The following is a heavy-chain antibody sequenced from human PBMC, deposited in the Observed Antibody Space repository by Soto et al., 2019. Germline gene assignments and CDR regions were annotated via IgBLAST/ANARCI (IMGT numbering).Heavy chain of an antibody. CDR3: ARRYGSFFDI. CDR2: IYYSGST. Sequence: ASETLSLTCTLSGGSISSYYWSWIRQPPGKGLEWIGYIYYSGSTNYNPSLKSRVTISVDTSKNQFSLKLSSVTAADTAVYYCARRYGSFFDIWGQGTMVTVSS. J-gene: IGHJ3*02. V-gene: IGHV4-59*08. CDR1: GGSISSYY. D-gene: IGHD3-10*01.